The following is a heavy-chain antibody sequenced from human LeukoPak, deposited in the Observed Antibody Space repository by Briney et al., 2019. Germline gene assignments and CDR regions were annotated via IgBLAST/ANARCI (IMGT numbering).Heavy chain of an antibody. CDR2: IYYSGST. Sequence: PSETLSLTCAVYGGSFSGYYWGWIRQPPGKGLEWIGSIYYSGSTYYNPSLKSRVTISVDTSKNQFSLKLSSVTAADTAVYYCARAVGIYDSSGLKAPDFDYWGQGTLVTVSS. J-gene: IGHJ4*02. D-gene: IGHD3-22*01. CDR3: ARAVGIYDSSGLKAPDFDY. CDR1: GGSFSGYY. V-gene: IGHV4-34*01.